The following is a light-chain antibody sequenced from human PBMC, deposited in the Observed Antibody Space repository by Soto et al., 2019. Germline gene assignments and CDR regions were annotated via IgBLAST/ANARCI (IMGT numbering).Light chain of an antibody. Sequence: QSVLTQPASVSGSPEQSITISCTGPGSDVGSFDLVSWYQQHPGKAPKLFIFEGSKRPSGVSHRFSGSKSDNRASLTISGLQAEDEADYYCSSYAGSMTWVFGGGPKLTVL. J-gene: IGLJ3*02. V-gene: IGLV2-23*01. CDR2: EGS. CDR1: GSDVGSFDL. CDR3: SSYAGSMTWV.